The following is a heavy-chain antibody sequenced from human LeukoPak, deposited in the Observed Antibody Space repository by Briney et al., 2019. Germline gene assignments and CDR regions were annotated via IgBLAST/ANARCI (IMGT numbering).Heavy chain of an antibody. D-gene: IGHD2-15*01. Sequence: GGSLKLSCVASGFTFSTYWMNWVRQAPGKGLERVGTISPDGSDKYYVDSVKGRFTISRDNAKTSLYLQINSLRADDTALYFCARGIVVVVGASDHFDYWGQGTLITVSS. J-gene: IGHJ4*02. V-gene: IGHV3-7*01. CDR2: ISPDGSDK. CDR1: GFTFSTYW. CDR3: ARGIVVVVGASDHFDY.